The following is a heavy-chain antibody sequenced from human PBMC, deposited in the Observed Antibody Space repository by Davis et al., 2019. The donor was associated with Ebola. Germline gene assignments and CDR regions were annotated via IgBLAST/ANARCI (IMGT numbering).Heavy chain of an antibody. D-gene: IGHD6-19*01. V-gene: IGHV1-3*01. CDR3: ARASFGYNSGWYADY. CDR1: GFTLTTYA. J-gene: IGHJ4*02. Sequence: ASVKVSCKASGFTLTTYAIHWVRQAPGQRLEWMGWVHGGNGNTKYSQGFQGRVTITTDTSASTVYLDLTSLRSEDTAVFYCARASFGYNSGWYADYWGPGSLVTVSS. CDR2: VHGGNGNT.